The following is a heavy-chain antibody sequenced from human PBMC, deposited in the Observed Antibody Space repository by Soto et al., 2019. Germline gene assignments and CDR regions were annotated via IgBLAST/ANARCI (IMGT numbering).Heavy chain of an antibody. CDR2: ISSSGGGT. V-gene: IGHV3-23*01. CDR1: GFTFSSYA. J-gene: IGHJ6*02. CDR3: GKPLGGHYYYGMDV. Sequence: PGGSLRLSCAASGFTFSSYAMAWVRQAPGKGLEWVSGISSSGGGTYYADSVKGRFTISRDNSKNTLYLQTNSLRAEDTAVYYCGKPLGGHYYYGMDVWGQGTTVTVSS. D-gene: IGHD3-16*01.